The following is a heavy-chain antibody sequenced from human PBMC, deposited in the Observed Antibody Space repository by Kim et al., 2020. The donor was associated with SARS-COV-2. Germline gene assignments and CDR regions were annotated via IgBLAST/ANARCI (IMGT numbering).Heavy chain of an antibody. V-gene: IGHV3-30*18. J-gene: IGHJ6*02. D-gene: IGHD6-19*01. Sequence: GGSLRLSCATSGFNFSSYGMHWVRQAPGKWLEWVAVISHDGSNKYYADSVKGRFTISRDNSKNTLYLQMNIMRAEDTAVYYCAKDREQWLVGEWRYGMDVWGHRTPVTVSS. CDR1: GFNFSSYG. CDR3: AKDREQWLVGEWRYGMDV. CDR2: ISHDGSNK.